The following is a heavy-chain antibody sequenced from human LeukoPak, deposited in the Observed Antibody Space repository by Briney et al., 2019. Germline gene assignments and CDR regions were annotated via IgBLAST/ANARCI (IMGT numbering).Heavy chain of an antibody. CDR1: GFSFSSYS. D-gene: IGHD5-18*01. Sequence: GGSLRLSCAAGGFSFSSYSMDWVRQAPGKRLEWIAYISSYTITYYADFVKGRFTISRDNAKKSLDLQMNSLRADDTAVYYCARVDPGYLEILFDYWGQGTLVTVSS. V-gene: IGHV3-48*01. CDR2: ISSYTIT. J-gene: IGHJ4*02. CDR3: ARVDPGYLEILFDY.